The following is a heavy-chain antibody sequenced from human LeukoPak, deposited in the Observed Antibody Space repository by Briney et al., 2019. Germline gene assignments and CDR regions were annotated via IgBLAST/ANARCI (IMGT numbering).Heavy chain of an antibody. V-gene: IGHV3-74*01. CDR3: ARIGSNAALDY. CDR2: INSDGTNT. CDR1: GFTLSGYW. D-gene: IGHD6-13*01. J-gene: IGHJ4*02. Sequence: GGSLRLSCAASGFTLSGYWMHWVRQAPGKGLVWVSHINSDGTNTRYADSVKGRFTISRDNARNTLYLQMRSLRADDTSVYYCARIGSNAALDYWGQGALVTVSS.